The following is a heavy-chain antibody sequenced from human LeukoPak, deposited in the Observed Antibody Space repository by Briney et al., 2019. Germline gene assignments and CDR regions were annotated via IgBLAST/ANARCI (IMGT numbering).Heavy chain of an antibody. Sequence: GGSLRLSCAASGFTFSSYAMSWVRRAPGKGLEWVSAISGSGGSTYYADSVKGRFTISRDNSKNTLYLQMNSLRAEDTAVYYCAKDSSDYYGSGSPGDYWGQGTLVTVSS. J-gene: IGHJ4*02. D-gene: IGHD3-10*01. V-gene: IGHV3-23*01. CDR1: GFTFSSYA. CDR2: ISGSGGST. CDR3: AKDSSDYYGSGSPGDY.